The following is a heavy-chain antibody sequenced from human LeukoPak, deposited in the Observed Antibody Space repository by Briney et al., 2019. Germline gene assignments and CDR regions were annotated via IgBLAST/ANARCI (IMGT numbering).Heavy chain of an antibody. CDR2: ISSSGSTI. V-gene: IGHV3-11*04. J-gene: IGHJ3*02. CDR1: GFTFSDYY. Sequence: PGGSLRLSCAASGFTFSDYYMSWIRQAPGKGLEWVSYISSSGSTIYYADSVKGRFTISRDNAKNSLYLQMNSLRAEDTAVYYCARDQSGDNSSPVTAFDIWGQGTMVTVSS. D-gene: IGHD6-13*01. CDR3: ARDQSGDNSSPVTAFDI.